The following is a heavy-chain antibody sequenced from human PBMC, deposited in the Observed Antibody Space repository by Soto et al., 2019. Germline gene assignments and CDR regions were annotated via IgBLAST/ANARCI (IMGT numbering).Heavy chain of an antibody. V-gene: IGHV3-74*01. CDR3: AKARAQYYDSSGYYPFDY. Sequence: GSLRLSCAASGFTFSSDWMHWVRQASGKGLVWVSRINTDGSGTSYADSVKGRFTISRDNAKNTLYLQMNSLRAEDTAVYYCAKARAQYYDSSGYYPFDYWGQGT. D-gene: IGHD3-22*01. CDR2: INTDGSGT. J-gene: IGHJ4*02. CDR1: GFTFSSDW.